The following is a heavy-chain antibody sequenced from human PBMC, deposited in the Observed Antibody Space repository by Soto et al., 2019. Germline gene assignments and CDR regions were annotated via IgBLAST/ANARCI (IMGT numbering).Heavy chain of an antibody. Sequence: ASVKVSCKASGYTFTSYAMHWVRQAPGQRLEWMGWINAGNGNTKYSQKFQGRVTITRDTSASTAYMELSSLRSEDTAVYYCARCEFGYSYGYELDYWGQGTLVTVSS. CDR2: INAGNGNT. CDR3: ARCEFGYSYGYELDY. J-gene: IGHJ4*02. CDR1: GYTFTSYA. V-gene: IGHV1-3*01. D-gene: IGHD5-18*01.